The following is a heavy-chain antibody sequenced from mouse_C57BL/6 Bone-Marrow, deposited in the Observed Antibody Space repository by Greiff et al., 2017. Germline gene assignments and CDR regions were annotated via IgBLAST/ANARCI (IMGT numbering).Heavy chain of an antibody. CDR2: IDPSDSYT. Sequence: QVQLQQPGAELVKPGASVKLSCKASGYTFTSYWMQWVKQRPGQGLEWIGEIDPSDSYTNYNQKFKGKATLTVDTSSSTAYMQLSSLTSEDSAVYYCARVEGDGYYLLAWVAYWGQGTLVTVSA. V-gene: IGHV1-50*01. D-gene: IGHD2-3*01. J-gene: IGHJ3*01. CDR3: ARVEGDGYYLLAWVAY. CDR1: GYTFTSYW.